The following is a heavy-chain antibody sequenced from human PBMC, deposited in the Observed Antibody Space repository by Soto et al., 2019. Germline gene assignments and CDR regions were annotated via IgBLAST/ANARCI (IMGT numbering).Heavy chain of an antibody. V-gene: IGHV3-23*01. CDR3: AKQVVAAAYVETSPFDL. CDR1: GFTFSSYA. D-gene: IGHD3-22*01. CDR2: IDGSGGDI. J-gene: IGHJ4*02. Sequence: EVQLLESGGDLVQPGGTLTLSCAASGFTFSSYATGWFRQAPGTGLEWVSVIDGSGGDISLPDSVKGRFTISRGNSKSTLFLHMASLRADDTGRYSCAKQVVAAAYVETSPFDLWGPGTMVTVSS.